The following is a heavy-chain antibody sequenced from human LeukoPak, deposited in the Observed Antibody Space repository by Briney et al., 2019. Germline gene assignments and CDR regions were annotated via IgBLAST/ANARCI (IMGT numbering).Heavy chain of an antibody. J-gene: IGHJ4*02. V-gene: IGHV1-18*01. CDR1: GYTFTSYG. CDR3: ARLPIAVAGLYYFDY. Sequence: ASVKVSCKASGYTFTSYGISWVRQAPGQGLEWMGWISAYNGNTNYAQKLQGRVTMTTDTSTSTAYMELRSLRSDDTAVYYCARLPIAVAGLYYFDYWGQRTLVTVSS. D-gene: IGHD6-19*01. CDR2: ISAYNGNT.